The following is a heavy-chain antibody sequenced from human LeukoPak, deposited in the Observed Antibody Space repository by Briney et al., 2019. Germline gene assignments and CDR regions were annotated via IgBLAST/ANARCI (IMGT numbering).Heavy chain of an antibody. J-gene: IGHJ5*02. V-gene: IGHV2-5*01. Sequence: SGPTLVKPTQTLTLTCTFSGFSLSTTEVGVGWIRQPPGKALEWPALIYWNDDKRYSPSLKSRLTITKDTSKNQVVLTMTNMDPVDTATYYCAHRRIMDSSFDPWGQGTLVTVSS. CDR1: GFSLSTTEVG. CDR3: AHRRIMDSSFDP. CDR2: IYWNDDK. D-gene: IGHD6-13*01.